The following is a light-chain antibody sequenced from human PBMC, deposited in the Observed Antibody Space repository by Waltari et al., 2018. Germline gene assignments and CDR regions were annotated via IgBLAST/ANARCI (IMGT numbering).Light chain of an antibody. J-gene: IGKJ2*03. Sequence: DIVMPQTPLSLPVTPGEPASISCRSSQSLLHSNGNTYLYWYLQKPGQPPRLLIYRVSNRFSGVPDRFSGSGSGTDFILKISRVEAEDVGVYYCMQALQAPYSFAQGTKVEIK. V-gene: IGKV2-29*02. CDR1: QSLLHSNGNTY. CDR2: RVS. CDR3: MQALQAPYS.